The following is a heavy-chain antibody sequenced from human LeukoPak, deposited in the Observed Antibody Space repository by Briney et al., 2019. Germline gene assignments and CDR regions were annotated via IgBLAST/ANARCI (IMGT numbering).Heavy chain of an antibody. CDR2: ISGSGGST. V-gene: IGHV3-23*01. Sequence: PGGSLRLSCAASGFTFSSYAMSLVRQAPGKGLEWVSVISGSGGSTYYADSVKGRFTISRDNAKNSLYLQMNSLRAEDTAVYYCARRFWYSSDWYYFDYWGQGTLVTVSS. D-gene: IGHD6-19*01. CDR3: ARRFWYSSDWYYFDY. CDR1: GFTFSSYA. J-gene: IGHJ4*02.